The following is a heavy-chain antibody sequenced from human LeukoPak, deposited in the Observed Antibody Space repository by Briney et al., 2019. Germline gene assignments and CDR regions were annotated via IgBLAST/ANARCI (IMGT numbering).Heavy chain of an antibody. V-gene: IGHV3-15*01. CDR2: IKSNTDGGTT. CDR1: GFTFSNTW. J-gene: IGHJ4*02. CDR3: TTPGAIFGVVIRDY. D-gene: IGHD3-3*01. Sequence: GGSLRLSCAASGFTFSNTWMSWVRQAPGKGLEWVSRIKSNTDGGTTDYAAPVKGRFTISRDDSKNTLYLQMNSLKTEDTAVYYCTTPGAIFGVVIRDYWGQGTLVTVSS.